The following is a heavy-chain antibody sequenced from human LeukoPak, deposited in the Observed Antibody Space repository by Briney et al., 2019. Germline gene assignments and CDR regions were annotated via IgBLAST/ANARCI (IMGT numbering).Heavy chain of an antibody. CDR3: ARDPFEL. Sequence: GGSLRLSCEASGFTLSNRWMTWVRQAPGKGLEWVATITKGGSDKFYVDSVKGRFTISGDNAKNSLYLQMNSLRAEDTAVYYCARDPFELWGQGTLVTVSS. J-gene: IGHJ4*02. D-gene: IGHD1-26*01. CDR2: ITKGGSDK. CDR1: GFTLSNRW. V-gene: IGHV3-7*01.